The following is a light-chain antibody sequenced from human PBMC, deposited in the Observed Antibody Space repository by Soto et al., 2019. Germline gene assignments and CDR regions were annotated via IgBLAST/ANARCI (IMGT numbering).Light chain of an antibody. J-gene: IGLJ2*01. V-gene: IGLV2-14*01. CDR1: SSDVGGYNY. CDR3: SSYTSSSTLDV. CDR2: DVS. Sequence: QSALTQPASVSGSPGQSITISCTGTSSDVGGYNYVSWYQQHPGKAPKLMISDVSNRTSGVSNRFSGSKSGNTASLTISGLQAEDEADYYCSSYTSSSTLDVFGGGTKLTVL.